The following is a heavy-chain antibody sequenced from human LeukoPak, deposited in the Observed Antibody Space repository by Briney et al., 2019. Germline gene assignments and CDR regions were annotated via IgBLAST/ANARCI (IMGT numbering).Heavy chain of an antibody. V-gene: IGHV3-74*01. J-gene: IGHJ4*02. Sequence: PGGSLRLSCAASGFTFSTYWVHWVRQAPGKGLVWVSRISSDGSTTNYADSVKGRFTISRDNAKNTVYLQMNSLRAEDTAVYYCAVFVDLVSTLDYWGQRTLVTVSP. CDR3: AVFVDLVSTLDY. CDR2: ISSDGSTT. CDR1: GFTFSTYW. D-gene: IGHD5/OR15-5a*01.